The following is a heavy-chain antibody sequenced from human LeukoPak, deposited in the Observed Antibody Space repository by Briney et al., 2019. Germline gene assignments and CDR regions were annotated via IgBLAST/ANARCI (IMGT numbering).Heavy chain of an antibody. Sequence: GGSLRLSCAASGFTFSSYSMSWVRQAPGKGLEWVSSISGSGGRIDYADPVKGRFTISRDNSKNTLSLQMNSLTAEDTAVYYCAKNPRLEGWIYFDSWGQGILVTVSS. CDR3: AKNPRLEGWIYFDS. V-gene: IGHV3-23*01. D-gene: IGHD1-1*01. J-gene: IGHJ4*02. CDR2: ISGSGGRI. CDR1: GFTFSSYS.